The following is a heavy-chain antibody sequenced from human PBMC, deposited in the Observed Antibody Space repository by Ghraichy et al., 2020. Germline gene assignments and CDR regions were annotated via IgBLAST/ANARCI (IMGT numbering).Heavy chain of an antibody. CDR2: INHSGST. CDR1: GGSFSGYY. D-gene: IGHD3-10*01. Sequence: SETLSLTCAVYGGSFSGYYWSWIRQPPGKGLEWIWEINHSGSTNYNPSLKSRLTISVDTSKNQFSLKLSSVTAADTAVYYCARGNRARYYYGSGSLPIDYWGQGTLVTVSS. CDR3: ARGNRARYYYGSGSLPIDY. J-gene: IGHJ4*02. V-gene: IGHV4-34*01.